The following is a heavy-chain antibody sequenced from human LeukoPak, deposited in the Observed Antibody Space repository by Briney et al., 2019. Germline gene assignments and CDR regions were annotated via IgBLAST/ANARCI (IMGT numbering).Heavy chain of an antibody. D-gene: IGHD3-10*01. J-gene: IGHJ3*02. CDR2: IYHSGST. V-gene: IGHV4-38-2*01. CDR1: GYSISSGYY. Sequence: SETLFLTCAVSGYSISSGYYWGWIRQPPGKGLEWIGSIYHSGSTYYNPSLKSRVTISVDTSKNQFSLKLSSVTAADTAVYYYARANVLLWFGGAFDIWGQGTMVTVSS. CDR3: ARANVLLWFGGAFDI.